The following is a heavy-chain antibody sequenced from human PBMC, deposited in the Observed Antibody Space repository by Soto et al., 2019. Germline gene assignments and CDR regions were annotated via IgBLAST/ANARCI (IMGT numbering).Heavy chain of an antibody. CDR1: GYTFTSYS. J-gene: IGHJ4*02. V-gene: IGHV5-51*01. CDR3: ARIGFAYGPFDY. CDR2: IYPGDSDT. Sequence: GESLKISCTGSGYTFTSYSIGWVRQMPGKGLEWMGIIYPGDSDTRYSPSLQGQVTISVDKSITTAYLQWSSLKASDTAMYYCARIGFAYGPFDYWGQGTLVTVSS. D-gene: IGHD3-10*01.